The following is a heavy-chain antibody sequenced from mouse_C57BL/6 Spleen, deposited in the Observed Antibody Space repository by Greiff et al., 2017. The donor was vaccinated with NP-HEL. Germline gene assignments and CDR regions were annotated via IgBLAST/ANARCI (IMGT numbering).Heavy chain of an antibody. V-gene: IGHV1-81*01. J-gene: IGHJ2*01. CDR1: GYTFTSYG. CDR3: AREAGRGDFDY. CDR2: IYPRSGNT. Sequence: QVQLQQSGAELARPGASVKLSCKASGYTFTSYGISWVKQRTGQGLEWIGEIYPRSGNTYYNEKFKGKATLTADKSSSTAYMELRSLTSEYSAVYFCAREAGRGDFDYWGQGTTLTVSS. D-gene: IGHD3-3*01.